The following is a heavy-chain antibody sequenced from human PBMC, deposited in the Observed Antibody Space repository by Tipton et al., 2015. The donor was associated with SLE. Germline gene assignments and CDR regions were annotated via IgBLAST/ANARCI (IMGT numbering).Heavy chain of an antibody. Sequence: TLSLTCAVSDGSISSGNWWIWVRQPPGKGLEWIGEIYHSGSTNYNPSLKSRVTISVDKSKNHFSLNLSSVTAVDTAVYYCASEGPARNNRFDPWGQGTLVTVSS. J-gene: IGHJ5*02. CDR1: DGSISSGNW. D-gene: IGHD2-2*01. CDR2: IYHSGST. CDR3: ASEGPARNNRFDP. V-gene: IGHV4-4*02.